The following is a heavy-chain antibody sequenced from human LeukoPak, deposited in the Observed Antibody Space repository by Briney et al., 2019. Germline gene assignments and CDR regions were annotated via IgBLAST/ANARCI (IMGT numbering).Heavy chain of an antibody. CDR3: AREGGLGYCYGAYCD. CDR1: GYSFTSYW. CDR2: IYPGDSDT. J-gene: IGHJ4*02. Sequence: GESLKISCKGSGYSFTSYWIGWVRQMPGKGLEWMGIIYPGDSDTRYSPSFQGQVTISVDKSTSTAYLQWSSLKASDTAMYYCAREGGLGYCYGAYCDWGQGTLVTVSS. V-gene: IGHV5-51*01. D-gene: IGHD2-15*01.